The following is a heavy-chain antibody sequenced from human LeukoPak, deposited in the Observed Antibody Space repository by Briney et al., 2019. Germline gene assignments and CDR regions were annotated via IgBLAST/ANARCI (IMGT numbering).Heavy chain of an antibody. CDR2: IKSKTEGGTT. CDR3: ARDDPIEGYSSSNGDAFDI. Sequence: PGGSLRLSCAASGCIFSNAWMGWVRQAPGKGLEWVGRIKSKTEGGTTDYAAPVKGRFTISRDDSKDTLYLQMNSLRAEDTAVYYCARDDPIEGYSSSNGDAFDIWGQGTMVTVSS. V-gene: IGHV3-15*01. J-gene: IGHJ3*02. D-gene: IGHD6-13*01. CDR1: GCIFSNAW.